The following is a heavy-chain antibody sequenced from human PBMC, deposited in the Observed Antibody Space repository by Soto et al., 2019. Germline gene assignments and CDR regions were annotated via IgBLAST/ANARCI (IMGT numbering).Heavy chain of an antibody. D-gene: IGHD3-22*01. CDR3: TTMNYYDSSGYYHDY. J-gene: IGHJ4*02. Sequence: GGSLRLSCAASGFTFSNAWMNWVRQAPGKGLEWVGRIKSKTDGGTTDCAAPVKGRFTISRDDSKNTLYLQMNSLKTEDTAVYYCTTMNYYDSSGYYHDYWGQGTLVTVSS. CDR2: IKSKTDGGTT. V-gene: IGHV3-15*07. CDR1: GFTFSNAW.